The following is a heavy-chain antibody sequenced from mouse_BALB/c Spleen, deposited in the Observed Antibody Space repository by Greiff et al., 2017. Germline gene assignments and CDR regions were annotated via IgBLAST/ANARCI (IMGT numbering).Heavy chain of an antibody. J-gene: IGHJ4*01. Sequence: EVKLVESGGGLVQPGGSRKLSCAASGFTFSDYGMAWVRQAPGKGPEWVAFISNLAYSIYYADTVTGRFTISRENAKNTLYLEMSSLRSEDTAMYYCARIPGNHYAMDYWGQGTSVTVSS. D-gene: IGHD2-1*01. V-gene: IGHV5-15*02. CDR2: ISNLAYSI. CDR3: ARIPGNHYAMDY. CDR1: GFTFSDYG.